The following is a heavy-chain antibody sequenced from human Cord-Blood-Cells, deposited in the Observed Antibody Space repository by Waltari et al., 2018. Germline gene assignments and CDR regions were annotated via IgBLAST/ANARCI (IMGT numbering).Heavy chain of an antibody. CDR3: ARVSGDRTGLDAFDI. CDR2: MNPNSGNT. V-gene: IGHV1-8*03. J-gene: IGHJ3*02. Sequence: QVQLVQSGAEVKKPGASVTVSCKASGYTFTSYDINWVRQATGQGLEWMGWMNPNSGNTGYAQKFQGRVTITRNTSISTAYMELSSLRSEDTAVYYCARVSGDRTGLDAFDIWGQGTMVTVSS. CDR1: GYTFTSYD. D-gene: IGHD1-1*01.